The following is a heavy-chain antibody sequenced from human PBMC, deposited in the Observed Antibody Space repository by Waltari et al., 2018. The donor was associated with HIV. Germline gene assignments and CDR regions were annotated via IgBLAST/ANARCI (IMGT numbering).Heavy chain of an antibody. J-gene: IGHJ4*02. V-gene: IGHV3-23*01. CDR2: IGGGDDR. D-gene: IGHD2-8*01. Sequence: EVQLLESGGGLVQPGGSLRLSCAASGFPFSSYAMHWVRQAPESGLGGVSGIGGGDDRYYAGSVNGRFTISRDNSKNTVYLQMKSLRVEDTAIYYCARDRLHSNGLWDPAEHWGQGTLVTVSS. CDR3: ARDRLHSNGLWDPAEH. CDR1: GFPFSSYA.